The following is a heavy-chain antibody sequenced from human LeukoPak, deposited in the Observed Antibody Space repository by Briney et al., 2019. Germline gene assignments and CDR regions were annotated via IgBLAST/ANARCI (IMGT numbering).Heavy chain of an antibody. D-gene: IGHD1-26*01. CDR3: ARDPRGSSFRHGDAFDI. CDR1: GGTFSNYA. J-gene: IGHJ3*02. Sequence: GSSVKVSCKASGGTFSNYAISWVRQAPGQGLEWMGGIIPIFGTANYAQKFQGRVTITTDESTSTAYMELSSLRSEDTAVYHCARDPRGSSFRHGDAFDIWGQGTMVTVSS. CDR2: IIPIFGTA. V-gene: IGHV1-69*05.